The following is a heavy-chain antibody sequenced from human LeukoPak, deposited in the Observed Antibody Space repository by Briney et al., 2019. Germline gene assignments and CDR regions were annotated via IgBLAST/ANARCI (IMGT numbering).Heavy chain of an antibody. CDR2: MNPNSGNT. CDR1: GYTFTGYD. V-gene: IGHV1-8*02. D-gene: IGHD2-15*01. Sequence: ASVKVSCKASGYTFTGYDIHWVRQAPGQGLEWMGWMNPNSGNTGYAQKFQGRVTMTRNTSISTAYMELSSLRSEDTAVYYCARDQDIVVVVAALRQREMGGFDPWGQGTLVTVSS. CDR3: ARDQDIVVVVAALRQREMGGFDP. J-gene: IGHJ5*02.